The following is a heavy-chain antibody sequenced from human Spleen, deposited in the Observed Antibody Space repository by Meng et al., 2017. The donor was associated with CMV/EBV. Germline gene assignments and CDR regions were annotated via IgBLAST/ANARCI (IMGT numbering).Heavy chain of an antibody. CDR2: IYYSGST. CDR3: ASAEIQLWFLW. CDR1: GYSISSSNW. V-gene: IGHV4-28*01. D-gene: IGHD5-18*01. Sequence: VQLQESGPGLVKPSDTLSLTCAVSGYSISSSNWWGWIRQPPGKGLAWIGYIYYSGSTYYNPSLKSRVTISVDTSKNQFSLKLSSVTAADTAVYYCASAEIQLWFLWWGQGTLVTVSS. J-gene: IGHJ4*02.